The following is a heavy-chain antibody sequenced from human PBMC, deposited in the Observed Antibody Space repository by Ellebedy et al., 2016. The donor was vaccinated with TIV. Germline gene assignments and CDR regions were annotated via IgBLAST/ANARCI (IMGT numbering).Heavy chain of an antibody. CDR1: GGTFSSYA. CDR3: AREYYGSGSYPLYYGMDV. Sequence: SVKVSXXASGGTFSSYAISWVRQAPGQGLEWMGWISAYNGNTNYAQKFQGRVTITADESTSTAYMELSSLRSEDTAVYYCAREYYGSGSYPLYYGMDVWGQGTTVTVSS. CDR2: ISAYNGNT. D-gene: IGHD3-10*01. J-gene: IGHJ6*02. V-gene: IGHV1-69*13.